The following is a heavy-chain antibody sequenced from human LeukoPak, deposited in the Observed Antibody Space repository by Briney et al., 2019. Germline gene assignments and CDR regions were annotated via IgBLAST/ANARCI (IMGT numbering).Heavy chain of an antibody. J-gene: IGHJ5*02. CDR2: VYHSGST. Sequence: PSETLSLTCTVSGASISSSSYYWGWLRQPPGKGLEWIGSVYHSGSTYYKPSLESRLSISVDPSKNQFSLKPSSVTAADTAVYYCARTPGYCSSTSCLHNNWFDPWGQGTLVTVSS. V-gene: IGHV4-39*07. D-gene: IGHD2-2*01. CDR1: GASISSSSYY. CDR3: ARTPGYCSSTSCLHNNWFDP.